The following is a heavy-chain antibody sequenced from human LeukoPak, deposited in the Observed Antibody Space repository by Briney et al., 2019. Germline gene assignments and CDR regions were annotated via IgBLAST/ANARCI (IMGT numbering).Heavy chain of an antibody. V-gene: IGHV3-23*01. D-gene: IGHD6-19*01. CDR1: GFTFTNYA. Sequence: GGSLRLSCAASGFTFTNYAMSWVRQAPGKGLEWVSVISGSGGNTYYADSAKGRFTISRHNSKNTLYLQMNSLRAEDTAVYYCASNGYSSGWYYFDYWGQGTLVTVSS. J-gene: IGHJ4*02. CDR3: ASNGYSSGWYYFDY. CDR2: ISGSGGNT.